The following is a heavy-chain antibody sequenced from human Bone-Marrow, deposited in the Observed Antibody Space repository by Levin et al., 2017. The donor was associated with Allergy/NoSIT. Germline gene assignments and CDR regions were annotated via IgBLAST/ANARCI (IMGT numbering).Heavy chain of an antibody. CDR2: INPDSGGP. Sequence: PGESLKISCKASGYSFTGHYMHWVRQAPGQGLEWMGWINPDSGGPKYAEQFQGRVTLTRDTSINTLYMELSGLRSDDTAVYYCARGRPPDSGADTKLFDYWGQGTLVTVSS. V-gene: IGHV1-2*02. CDR1: GYSFTGHY. D-gene: IGHD5-12*01. CDR3: ARGRPPDSGADTKLFDY. J-gene: IGHJ4*02.